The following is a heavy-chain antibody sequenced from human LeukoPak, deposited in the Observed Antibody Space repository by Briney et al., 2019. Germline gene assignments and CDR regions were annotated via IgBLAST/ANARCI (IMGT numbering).Heavy chain of an antibody. CDR2: IYSGGST. Sequence: PGGSLRLSCAASGFTVSSSYMSWVRQAPGKGLEWVSVIYSGGSTYYADSVKGRFTISRDNSKNTLYLQMNSLRAEDTAVYYCARAHYYDSSGYYYPFDYWGQGTLVTVSS. CDR3: ARAHYYDSSGYYYPFDY. V-gene: IGHV3-66*01. J-gene: IGHJ4*02. CDR1: GFTVSSSY. D-gene: IGHD3-22*01.